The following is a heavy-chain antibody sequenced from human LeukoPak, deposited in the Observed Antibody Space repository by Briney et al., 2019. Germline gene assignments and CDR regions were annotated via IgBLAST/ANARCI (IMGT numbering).Heavy chain of an antibody. J-gene: IGHJ3*02. CDR2: ISSSGNTI. V-gene: IGHV3-11*01. CDR1: GFTFSDYY. D-gene: IGHD5-18*01. Sequence: GGSLRLSCAASGFTFSDYYMNWIRQAPGKGLEWISYISSSGNTIYYADSVKGRFTISRDNAKNSLYLQMNSLRAEDTAVYYCARGMDGYDAFDIWGQGTMVTVSS. CDR3: ARGMDGYDAFDI.